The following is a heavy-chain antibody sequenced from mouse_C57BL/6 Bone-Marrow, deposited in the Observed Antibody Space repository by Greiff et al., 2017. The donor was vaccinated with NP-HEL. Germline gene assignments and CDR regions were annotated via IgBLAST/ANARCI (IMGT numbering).Heavy chain of an antibody. J-gene: IGHJ2*01. V-gene: IGHV5-17*01. Sequence: EVKVVESGGGLVKPGGSLKLSCAASGFTFSDYGMHWVRQAPEKGLEWVAYISSGSSTIYYADTVKGRFTISRDNAKNTLFLQMTSLRSEDTAMYSCARLGNYVGYYDGYWGQGATLTVSS. CDR1: GFTFSDYG. CDR2: ISSGSSTI. D-gene: IGHD2-1*01. CDR3: ARLGNYVGYYDGY.